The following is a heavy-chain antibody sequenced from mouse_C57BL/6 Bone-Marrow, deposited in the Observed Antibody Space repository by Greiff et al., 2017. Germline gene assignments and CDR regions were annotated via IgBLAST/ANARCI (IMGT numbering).Heavy chain of an antibody. CDR1: GFSLTSYG. Sequence: VQLQQSGPGLVQPSQSLSITCTVSGFSLTSYGVHWVRQSPGKGLEWLGVIWRGGSTDYNAAFMSRLSITKDNSKSQVFFKMNSLQADDTAIYYCAKNRNYYGSSLDYWGQGTTLTVSS. V-gene: IGHV2-5*01. CDR3: AKNRNYYGSSLDY. J-gene: IGHJ2*01. D-gene: IGHD1-1*01. CDR2: IWRGGST.